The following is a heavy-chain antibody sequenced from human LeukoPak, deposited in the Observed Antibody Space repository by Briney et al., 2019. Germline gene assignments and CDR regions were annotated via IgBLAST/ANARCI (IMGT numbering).Heavy chain of an antibody. CDR2: INPDSGFT. CDR3: APTAEAYTSWWKV. Sequence: ASVTVSCKASGYKFTDDYMHWVRQAPGQGLEFMGWINPDSGFTNYAQKFKGRVTMTRDTSISTAYLEVRSLTSDDTAVYYCAPTAEAYTSWWKVWGQGTLVTVSS. V-gene: IGHV1-2*02. D-gene: IGHD3-16*01. CDR1: GYKFTDDY. J-gene: IGHJ4*02.